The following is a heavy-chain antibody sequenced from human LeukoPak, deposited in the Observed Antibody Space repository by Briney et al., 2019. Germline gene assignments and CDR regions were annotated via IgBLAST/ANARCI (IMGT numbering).Heavy chain of an antibody. CDR3: ARDYAVPAAMKVKYWFDP. CDR1: GGSISSGSYY. CDR2: IYTSGST. V-gene: IGHV4-61*02. Sequence: SETLSLTCTVSGGSISSGSYYWSWIRQPAGKGLEWIGRIYTSGSTNYNPSLKSRVTMSVDTSKNQFSLKLSSVTAADTAVYYCARDYAVPAAMKVKYWFDPWGQGTLVTVSS. J-gene: IGHJ5*02. D-gene: IGHD2-2*01.